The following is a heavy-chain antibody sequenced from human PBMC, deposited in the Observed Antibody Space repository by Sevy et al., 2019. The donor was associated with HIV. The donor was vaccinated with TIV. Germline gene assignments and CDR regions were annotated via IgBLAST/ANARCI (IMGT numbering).Heavy chain of an antibody. CDR2: VSAYNGNT. CDR1: SYSFNSFG. D-gene: IGHD3-10*01. V-gene: IGHV1-18*01. Sequence: ASVKVSCKASSYSFNSFGISWVRQAPGQGLEWMGYVSAYNGNTNYPQSLQGRVTMTTDTSTGTAYMELRGLRSDDTAVSYCAVCVGLTVVRGVNFDYWGQGTLVTVSS. CDR3: AVCVGLTVVRGVNFDY. J-gene: IGHJ4*02.